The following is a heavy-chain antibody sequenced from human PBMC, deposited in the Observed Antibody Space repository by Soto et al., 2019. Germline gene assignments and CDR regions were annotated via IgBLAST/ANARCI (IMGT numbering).Heavy chain of an antibody. J-gene: IGHJ6*03. CDR3: ARGPHLHGDYNYYYYMDV. V-gene: IGHV4-34*01. Sequence: SETLSLTCAVYGGSFSGYYWSWIRQPPGKGLEWIGEINHSGSTNYNPSLKSRVTISVDTSKNQFSLKLSSVTAADTAVYYCARGPHLHGDYNYYYYMDVWGKGTTVTVSS. CDR1: GGSFSGYY. CDR2: INHSGST. D-gene: IGHD4-17*01.